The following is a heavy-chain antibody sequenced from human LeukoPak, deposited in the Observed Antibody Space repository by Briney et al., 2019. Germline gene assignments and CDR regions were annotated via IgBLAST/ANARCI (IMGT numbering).Heavy chain of an antibody. Sequence: SETLSLTCTVSGYSINSGHYWAWIRQPPGKGLEWIGSMYHSGSTHYNPSLKSRVTISVDTSKNQFSLKVSSVTAADTAVYYCARGDASGSWYFDYWGQGTLATVSS. CDR3: ARGDASGSWYFDY. CDR2: MYHSGST. CDR1: GYSINSGHY. D-gene: IGHD6-13*01. V-gene: IGHV4-38-2*02. J-gene: IGHJ4*02.